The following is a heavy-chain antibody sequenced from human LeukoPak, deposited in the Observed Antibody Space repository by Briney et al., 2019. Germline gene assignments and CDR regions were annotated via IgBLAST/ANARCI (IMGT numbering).Heavy chain of an antibody. Sequence: SQTLSLTCGISGDSVSSNTGAWNWIGQSPSRGLEWLGRTYYRSKWYIEYAVSVKSRIVINPDISKNQFSLQLSSVTPEDTADYYCARGKEWIEESWGQGTLVTVSS. CDR3: ARGKEWIEES. J-gene: IGHJ5*02. CDR1: GDSVSSNTGA. D-gene: IGHD3-3*01. V-gene: IGHV6-1*01. CDR2: TYYRSKWYI.